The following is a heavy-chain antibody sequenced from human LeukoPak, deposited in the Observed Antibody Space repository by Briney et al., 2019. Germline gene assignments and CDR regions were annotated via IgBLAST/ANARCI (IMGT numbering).Heavy chain of an antibody. CDR2: IASDGSHT. CDR3: ARERQDTVIHSGAFDI. Sequence: GGSLRLSCAASRFTFSNYFMHWVRQAPGKGLEWVADIASDGSHTFYVESVKGRFTISRDNSKNTLYLQMNSLGPEDTAVYFCARERQDTVIHSGAFDIWGQGTMVTVSS. V-gene: IGHV3-30-3*01. D-gene: IGHD2-21*02. CDR1: RFTFSNYF. J-gene: IGHJ3*02.